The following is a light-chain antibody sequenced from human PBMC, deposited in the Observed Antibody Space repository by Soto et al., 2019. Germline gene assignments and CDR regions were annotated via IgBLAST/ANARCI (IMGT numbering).Light chain of an antibody. CDR2: ADN. CDR1: SSNIGAGFG. J-gene: IGLJ2*01. Sequence: QSVLTQPPSVSGAPGQRVTISCTGSSSNIGAGFGVHWYQQLPGTAPKLLIYADNNRPSGVPDRFSGSKSGTSASLAITGLRAEDEADYYCQSYDRSLSVVFGGGTKLTVL. CDR3: QSYDRSLSVV. V-gene: IGLV1-40*01.